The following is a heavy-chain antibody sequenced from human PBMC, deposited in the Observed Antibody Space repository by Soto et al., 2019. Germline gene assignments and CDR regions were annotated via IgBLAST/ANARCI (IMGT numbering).Heavy chain of an antibody. Sequence: GSLRLSCTASGFTFGDYAMSWFRQAPGQGMEWAGFIRSKAYGGTTEYAASVKGRFTIPRDDSKSIAYLQMNSLKTEDTAVYYCTRGGSSGYTYGMDVWGQGTTVTVSS. V-gene: IGHV3-49*03. J-gene: IGHJ6*02. CDR3: TRGGSSGYTYGMDV. D-gene: IGHD3-22*01. CDR2: IRSKAYGGTT. CDR1: GFTFGDYA.